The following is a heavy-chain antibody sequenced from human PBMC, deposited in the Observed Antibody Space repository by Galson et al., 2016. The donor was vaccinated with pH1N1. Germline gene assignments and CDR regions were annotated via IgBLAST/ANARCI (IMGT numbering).Heavy chain of an antibody. CDR3: AREWGIGAAGPLDP. CDR2: IGSSGNV. CDR1: GFTLSDYY. J-gene: IGHJ5*02. V-gene: IGHV3-11*01. D-gene: IGHD6-13*01. Sequence: SLRLSCAASGFTLSDYYMNWIRETPERGLEWLSSIGSSGNVAYADSVKGRFTISRDNAQNSLLLQMDSLRVDDTALYYCAREWGIGAAGPLDPWGQGTLVTVSS.